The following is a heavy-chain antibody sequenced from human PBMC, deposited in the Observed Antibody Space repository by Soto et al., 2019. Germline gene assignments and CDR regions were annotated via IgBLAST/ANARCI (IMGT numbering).Heavy chain of an antibody. J-gene: IGHJ6*02. V-gene: IGHV4-31*03. CDR1: GGSISSGGYY. Sequence: PSETLSLTCTVSGGSISSGGYYWSWIRQHPGKGLEWIGYIYYSGSTYYNPSLKSRVTISVDTSKNQFSLKLSSVAAADTAVYYCARDASLTSGARDYGDYELPHGMDVWGQGTTVTVSS. D-gene: IGHD4-17*01. CDR2: IYYSGST. CDR3: ARDASLTSGARDYGDYELPHGMDV.